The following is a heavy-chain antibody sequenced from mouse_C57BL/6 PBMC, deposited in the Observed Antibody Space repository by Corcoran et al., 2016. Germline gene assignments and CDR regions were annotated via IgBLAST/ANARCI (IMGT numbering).Heavy chain of an antibody. D-gene: IGHD1-1*01. V-gene: IGHV9-3*01. CDR3: ARDDYGSSLYYAMDY. J-gene: IGHJ4*01. CDR1: GYTFTTYG. Sequence: QIQLVQSGPELKKPGETVKISCKASGYTFTTYGMSWVKQAPGKGLKWMGWINTYSGVPTYADDFKGRFAFSLETSASTAYLQINNLKNEDTATYFCARDDYGSSLYYAMDYWGQGTSVTVSS. CDR2: INTYSGVP.